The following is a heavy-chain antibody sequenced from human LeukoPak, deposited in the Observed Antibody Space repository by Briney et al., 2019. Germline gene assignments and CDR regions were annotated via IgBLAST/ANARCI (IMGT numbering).Heavy chain of an antibody. J-gene: IGHJ6*02. Sequence: SQTLSLTCTVSGGSISSGGYYWNWIRQHPGKGLEWIGYIYYSGSTYYNPSLKSRVTISVDTSKNQFSLKLSSVTAADTAVYYCARDLDYGGNSGGMDVWGQGTTVTVSS. CDR1: GGSISSGGYY. D-gene: IGHD4-23*01. CDR2: IYYSGST. CDR3: ARDLDYGGNSGGMDV. V-gene: IGHV4-31*03.